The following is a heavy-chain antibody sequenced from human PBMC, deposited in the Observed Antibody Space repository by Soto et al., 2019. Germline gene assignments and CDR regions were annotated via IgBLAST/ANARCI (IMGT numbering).Heavy chain of an antibody. CDR1: GGSISSYY. D-gene: IGHD5-12*01. V-gene: IGHV4-59*01. CDR2: IYYSGST. CDR3: ASRSGYDVDY. Sequence: PSETLSLTYTVSGGSISSYYWSWIRQPPGKGLEWIGYIYYSGSTNYNPSLKSRVTISVDTSKNQFSLKLSSVTAADTAVYYCASRSGYDVDYWGQGTLVTVSS. J-gene: IGHJ4*02.